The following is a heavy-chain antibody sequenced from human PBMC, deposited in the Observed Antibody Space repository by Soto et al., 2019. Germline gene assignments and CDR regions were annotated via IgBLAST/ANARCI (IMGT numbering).Heavy chain of an antibody. V-gene: IGHV4-59*01. CDR1: GGSISSYY. Sequence: QVQLQESGPGLVKPSETLSLTCTVSGGSISSYYWSWIRQPPGKGLEWIGYIYYSGSTNYNPSLKSRITISVDTSKNQFSLKLSSVTAAETAVYYCARDYCSITSCKLDYYGMDVWGQGTTVTVSS. CDR3: ARDYCSITSCKLDYYGMDV. J-gene: IGHJ6*02. CDR2: IYYSGST. D-gene: IGHD2-2*01.